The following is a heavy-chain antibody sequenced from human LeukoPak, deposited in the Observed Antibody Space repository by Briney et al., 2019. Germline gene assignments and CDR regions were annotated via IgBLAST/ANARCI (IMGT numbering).Heavy chain of an antibody. V-gene: IGHV1-8*03. CDR1: GYTFPDYY. CDR3: ARGENYYYYMDV. Sequence: GASVKVSCKASGYTFPDYYMHWVRPATRQGLDWMGWMNPNSGNTAYAQKFQGRVTITMNTSIRTAYMELSSLRSEDTAVYYCARGENYYYYMDVWGKGTTVTVSS. J-gene: IGHJ6*03. CDR2: MNPNSGNT.